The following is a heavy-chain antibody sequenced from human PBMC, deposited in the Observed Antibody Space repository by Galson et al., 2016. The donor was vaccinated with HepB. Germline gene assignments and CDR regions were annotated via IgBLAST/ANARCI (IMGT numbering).Heavy chain of an antibody. CDR1: GFVFSAYW. D-gene: IGHD6-25*01. CDR2: RNQDGNGR. Sequence: SLRLACAASGFVFSAYWLSLVRQSPGKGLEWVASRNQDGNGRYYVDSAKGRFIISRDNARTSLSLQMHSLRVDDTSIYYCVSGYTSGIWGPGTMVIVSS. V-gene: IGHV3-7*01. J-gene: IGHJ3*02. CDR3: VSGYTSGI.